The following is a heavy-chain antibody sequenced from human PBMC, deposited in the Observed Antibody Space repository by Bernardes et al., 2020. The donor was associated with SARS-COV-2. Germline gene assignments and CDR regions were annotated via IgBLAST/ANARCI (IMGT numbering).Heavy chain of an antibody. CDR1: GFSFSSFG. CDR2: IWYEGNNQ. D-gene: IGHD6-13*01. V-gene: IGHV3-33*01. J-gene: IGHJ5*02. Sequence: GGSLRLSCAASGFSFSSFGMHWVRQAPGKGLEWVAVIWYEGNNQYYADSVKGRFTISRDNSVNTLYLHMNSLRVEDTAVYYCARDFAWETAATGTFAHWGQGALVTVSS. CDR3: ARDFAWETAATGTFAH.